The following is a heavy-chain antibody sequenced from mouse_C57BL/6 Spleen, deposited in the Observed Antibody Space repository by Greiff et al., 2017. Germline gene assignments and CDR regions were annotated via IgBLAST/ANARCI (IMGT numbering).Heavy chain of an antibody. CDR2: IYPGDGDT. J-gene: IGHJ3*01. V-gene: IGHV1-82*01. D-gene: IGHD4-1*02. CDR3: ASSTGAWFAY. Sequence: QVQLQQSGPELVKPGASVKISCKASGYAFSSSWMNWVKQRPGKGLEWIGRIYPGDGDTNYNGKFKGKATLTADKSSSPAYMQLSSLTSEASAVYFCASSTGAWFAYGGQGTLFIVS. CDR1: GYAFSSSW.